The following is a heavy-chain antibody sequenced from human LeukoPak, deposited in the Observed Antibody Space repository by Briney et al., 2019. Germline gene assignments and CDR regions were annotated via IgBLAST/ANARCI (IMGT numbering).Heavy chain of an antibody. J-gene: IGHJ4*02. Sequence: GGSPRLSCAASGFTFSSYEMNWVRQAPGKGLEWVSYISSSGTTIYYADSVKGRFTISRDNAKNSLYLQMNSLRAEDTAIYYCARGGVSSILTGYHAWDSWGQGTLVTVSS. CDR2: ISSSGTTI. CDR3: ARGGVSSILTGYHAWDS. CDR1: GFTFSSYE. V-gene: IGHV3-48*03. D-gene: IGHD3-9*01.